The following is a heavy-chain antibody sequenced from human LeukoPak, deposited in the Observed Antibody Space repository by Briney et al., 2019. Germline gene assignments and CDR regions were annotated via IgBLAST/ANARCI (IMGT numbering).Heavy chain of an antibody. D-gene: IGHD2-2*03. CDR1: GFTFSSYA. CDR2: ICGSGGST. V-gene: IGHV3-23*01. Sequence: PGGSLRLSCAASGFTFSSYAMSWVRQAPGKGLEWVSGICGSGGSTNYADSVKGRFTISRDNSKNTLYLQMNSLRAEDTAIYYCAKDGYSSYWYIDSWGQGTLVTVSS. J-gene: IGHJ4*02. CDR3: AKDGYSSYWYIDS.